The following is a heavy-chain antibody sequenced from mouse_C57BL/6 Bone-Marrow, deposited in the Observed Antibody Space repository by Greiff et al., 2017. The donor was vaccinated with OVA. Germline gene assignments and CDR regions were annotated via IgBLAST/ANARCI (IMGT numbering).Heavy chain of an antibody. CDR3: AREYYGSSYYFDY. Sequence: VQLQQSGPELVKPGASVQISCKASGYAFSSSWMTWVKQRPGKGLEWIGRIYPGDGDTNYNGKFKGKATLTADKSSSTAYMQVSSLTSEDSAVYFCAREYYGSSYYFDYWGEGTTLTVSS. D-gene: IGHD1-1*01. CDR2: IYPGDGDT. V-gene: IGHV1-82*01. J-gene: IGHJ2*01. CDR1: GYAFSSSW.